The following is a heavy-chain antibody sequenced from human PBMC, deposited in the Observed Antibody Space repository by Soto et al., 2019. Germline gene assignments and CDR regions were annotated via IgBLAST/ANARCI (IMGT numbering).Heavy chain of an antibody. Sequence: SVKATCKASGYTFTGKSMHCVRQAPGQGLEWMGWINPNSGGTNYAQKFQGWVTMTRDTSISTAYMELSRLRSDDTAVYYCARETRDTAMVYYGMDVWGQGTTVTVSS. V-gene: IGHV1-2*04. CDR2: INPNSGGT. CDR1: GYTFTGKS. D-gene: IGHD5-18*01. CDR3: ARETRDTAMVYYGMDV. J-gene: IGHJ6*02.